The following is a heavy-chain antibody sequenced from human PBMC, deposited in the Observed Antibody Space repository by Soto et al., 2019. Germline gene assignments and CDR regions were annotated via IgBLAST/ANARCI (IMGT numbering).Heavy chain of an antibody. CDR3: TTEGPGYCSSISCYGFDY. V-gene: IGHV3-15*01. J-gene: IGHJ4*02. Sequence: PGGSLRLSCAASGFTFSNAWMSWVRQAPGKGLEWVGRIKSKTDDGTTDYAAPVKGRFTISRDDSKNTLYLQMNSLKSEDTAVYYCTTEGPGYCSSISCYGFDYWGQGTLVTVSS. D-gene: IGHD2-2*01. CDR2: IKSKTDDGTT. CDR1: GFTFSNAW.